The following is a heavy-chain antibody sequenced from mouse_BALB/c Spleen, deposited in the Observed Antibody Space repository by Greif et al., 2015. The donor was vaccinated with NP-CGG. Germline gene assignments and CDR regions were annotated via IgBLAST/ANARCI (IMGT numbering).Heavy chain of an antibody. CDR3: TRSYYYGSSYYAMDY. J-gene: IGHJ4*01. CDR2: IYPGSGST. CDR1: GYTFTSYW. D-gene: IGHD1-1*01. Sequence: LQQSGSELVRPGASVKLSCKASGYTFTSYWMHWVKQRHGQGLEWIGNIYPGSGSTNYDEKFKSKGTLTVDTSSSTAYRNVSSRTSEDSAVYYCTRSYYYGSSYYAMDYWGQGTSVTVSS. V-gene: IGHV1S22*01.